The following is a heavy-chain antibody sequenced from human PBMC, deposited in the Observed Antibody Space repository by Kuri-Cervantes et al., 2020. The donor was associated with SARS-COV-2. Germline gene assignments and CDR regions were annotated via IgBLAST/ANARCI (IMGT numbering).Heavy chain of an antibody. CDR3: ARGDGAYSSSSPFDY. J-gene: IGHJ4*02. Sequence: SETLSLTCTVSGDSVSSGNYYWSWIRQPPGKGLEWIGYNYHSGNTNYNPSLKSRVSISVDMSRNQFSLKLSSVTAADTAVYYCARGDGAYSSSSPFDYWGQGTLVTVSS. V-gene: IGHV4-61*01. D-gene: IGHD6-6*01. CDR1: GDSVSSGNYY. CDR2: NYHSGNT.